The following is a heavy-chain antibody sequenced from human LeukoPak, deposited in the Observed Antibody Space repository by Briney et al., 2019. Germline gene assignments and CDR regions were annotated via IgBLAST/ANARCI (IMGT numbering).Heavy chain of an antibody. D-gene: IGHD1-26*01. J-gene: IGHJ4*02. Sequence: GGSLRLSCTASGFTFGDYAMSWFRQAPGKGLEWVSSINDSGDNINYADSVKGRFSISRDNSKSTLYLQMNSLRPEDTAVYYCAKDRHGIVGATPFDHWGQGTLVIVSS. CDR2: INDSGDNI. V-gene: IGHV3-23*01. CDR1: GFTFGDYA. CDR3: AKDRHGIVGATPFDH.